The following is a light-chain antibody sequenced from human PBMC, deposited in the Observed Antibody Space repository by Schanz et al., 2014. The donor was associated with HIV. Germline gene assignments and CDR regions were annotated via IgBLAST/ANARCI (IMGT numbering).Light chain of an antibody. CDR1: SGDVGSYNY. V-gene: IGLV2-14*03. Sequence: QSVLTQPASVSGSPGQSISISCTGTSGDVGSYNYVSWYQQHPGKAPKLMIYDVSNRPSGVSNRFSGSKSGVTASLTISGLQSEDEADYYCSSYANTDTVLFGGGTKLTVL. CDR2: DVS. CDR3: SSYANTDTVL. J-gene: IGLJ2*01.